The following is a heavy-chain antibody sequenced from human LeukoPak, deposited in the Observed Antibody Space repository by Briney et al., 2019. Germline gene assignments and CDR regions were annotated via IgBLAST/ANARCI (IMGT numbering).Heavy chain of an antibody. J-gene: IGHJ4*02. V-gene: IGHV1-2*02. Sequence: SVKVSCKASGYTFTGYYMHWVRQAPGQGLEWMGWINPNSGGTNYAQKFQGRVTMTRDTSISTAYMELSRLRSDDTAVYYCARVFRVGYYQTFDYWGQGTLVTVSS. CDR2: INPNSGGT. D-gene: IGHD3-3*01. CDR3: ARVFRVGYYQTFDY. CDR1: GYTFTGYY.